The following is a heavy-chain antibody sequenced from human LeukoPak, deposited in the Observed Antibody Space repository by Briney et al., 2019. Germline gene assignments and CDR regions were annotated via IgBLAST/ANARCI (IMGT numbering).Heavy chain of an antibody. J-gene: IGHJ5*02. CDR1: GGSISSYY. CDR2: IYTSGST. V-gene: IGHV4-4*09. Sequence: SETLSLTCTVSGGSISSYYWSWIRQPPGKGLEWIWYIYTSGSTNYNPSLKSRVTISVDTSKNQFSLKLSSVTAADTAVYYCARTQFVPAAIIWFDPWGQGTLVTVSS. CDR3: ARTQFVPAAIIWFDP. D-gene: IGHD2-2*01.